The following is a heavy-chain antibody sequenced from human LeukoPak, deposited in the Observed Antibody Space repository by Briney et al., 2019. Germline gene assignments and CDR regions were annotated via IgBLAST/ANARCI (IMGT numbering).Heavy chain of an antibody. J-gene: IGHJ4*02. Sequence: PGRSLRLSCAASGFTFSSYAMSWVRQAPGKGLEWVSAISGSGGSTYYADSVKGRFTISRDNSKNTLYLQMNSLRAEDTAVYYCAKDPGPLGYGEELDYWGQGTLVTVSS. D-gene: IGHD4-17*01. V-gene: IGHV3-23*01. CDR2: ISGSGGST. CDR3: AKDPGPLGYGEELDY. CDR1: GFTFSSYA.